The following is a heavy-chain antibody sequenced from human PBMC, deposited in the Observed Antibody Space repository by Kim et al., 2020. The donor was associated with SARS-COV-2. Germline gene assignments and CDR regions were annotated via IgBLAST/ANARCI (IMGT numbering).Heavy chain of an antibody. Sequence: SETLSLTCTVSGGSISSYYWSWIRQPPGKGLEWIGYIYYSGSTNYNPSLKSRVTISVDTSKNQFSLKLSSVTAADTAVYYCARGAYYYDSSDETEGWFDP. CDR2: IYYSGST. CDR3: ARGAYYYDSSDETEGWFDP. CDR1: GGSISSYY. V-gene: IGHV4-59*13. D-gene: IGHD3-22*01. J-gene: IGHJ5*02.